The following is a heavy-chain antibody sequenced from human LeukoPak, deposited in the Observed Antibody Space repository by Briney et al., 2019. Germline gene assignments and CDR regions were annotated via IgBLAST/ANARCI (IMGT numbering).Heavy chain of an antibody. D-gene: IGHD5-18*01. Sequence: GGSLRLSCAAPGFTFSSYSMKWVRQAPWKGLKWVSDISSSSCYIYYGDTVKGRFNISRDNAENSLYLQMNSLRAEDTAVYHCATETGYNYGFDHWGQGTLVTVSS. CDR2: ISSSSCYI. J-gene: IGHJ5*02. CDR3: ATETGYNYGFDH. CDR1: GFTFSSYS. V-gene: IGHV3-21*05.